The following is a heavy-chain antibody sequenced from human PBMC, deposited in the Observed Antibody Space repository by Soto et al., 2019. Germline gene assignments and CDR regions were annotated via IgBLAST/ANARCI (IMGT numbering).Heavy chain of an antibody. J-gene: IGHJ4*02. CDR1: AVTFTGFG. D-gene: IGHD1-26*01. V-gene: IGHV3-33*01. CDR2: IRFDGSNT. Sequence: HPGGSLRLSCAASAVTFTGFGMHWVRQAPGKRQEWVAVIRFDGSNTYYADSVKGRFTISRDNPKNMLYLQMNSLRAEDTAIYYCARDGVGTTTYFGYLDYWGLGILVTVS. CDR3: ARDGVGTTTYFGYLDY.